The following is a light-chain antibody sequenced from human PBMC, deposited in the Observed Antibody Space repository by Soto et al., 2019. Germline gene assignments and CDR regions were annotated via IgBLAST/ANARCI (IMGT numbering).Light chain of an antibody. Sequence: VMTQSPATLSASPGETATLSCRSSQSIRSYLAWYQQKPGQAPRLLIYGASMRATGVPTRFSGSGSGTEFTLNISSLQSEDFAVYYCQHYNNWPPDYTFGHGTKVEIK. J-gene: IGKJ2*01. CDR2: GAS. CDR3: QHYNNWPPDYT. CDR1: QSIRSY. V-gene: IGKV3-15*01.